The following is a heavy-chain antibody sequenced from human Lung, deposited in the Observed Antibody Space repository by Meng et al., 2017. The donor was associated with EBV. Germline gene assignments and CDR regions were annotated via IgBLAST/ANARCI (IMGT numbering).Heavy chain of an antibody. CDR2: IIHGGSP. V-gene: IGHV4-39*01. D-gene: IGHD2-8*02. CDR3: ARRPTGIDY. CDR1: GGSISSGGY. Sequence: QLQQQDPGPGLVKPSQTLSLTGTVSGGSISSGGYWNWIRQPPGKGLEWIGEIIHGGSPSYNPSLKSRVTISIDTSKNQLSLMLSSVTAADTAVYYCARRPTGIDYWGQGTLVTVSS. J-gene: IGHJ4*02.